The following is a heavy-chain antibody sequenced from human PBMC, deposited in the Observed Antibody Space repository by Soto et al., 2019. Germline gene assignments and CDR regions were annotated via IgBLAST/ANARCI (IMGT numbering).Heavy chain of an antibody. D-gene: IGHD5-18*01. Sequence: ASVKVSCKASGGTFSSYAISWVRQAPGQGLEWMGGIIPISGTANYAQKFQGRVTITADESTSTAYMELSSLRSEDTAVYYCARSLGNGYGTYNWFDPWGQGTLVTVSS. CDR2: IIPISGTA. CDR1: GGTFSSYA. J-gene: IGHJ5*02. V-gene: IGHV1-69*13. CDR3: ARSLGNGYGTYNWFDP.